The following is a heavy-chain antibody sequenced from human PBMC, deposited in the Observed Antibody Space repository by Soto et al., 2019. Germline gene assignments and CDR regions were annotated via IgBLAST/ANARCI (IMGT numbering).Heavy chain of an antibody. D-gene: IGHD6-13*01. CDR3: ARQVGIAAADVYYYNYYGMDV. V-gene: IGHV5-51*01. CDR2: IFPGDSDT. Sequence: GESLKISCKGSGYSFTSYWIGWVRQMPGKCLEWMGIIFPGDSDTRYSPSFQGQVTISADKSISTAYLQWSSLKASDTAMYYCARQVGIAAADVYYYNYYGMDVWGQGTTVTVSS. CDR1: GYSFTSYW. J-gene: IGHJ6*02.